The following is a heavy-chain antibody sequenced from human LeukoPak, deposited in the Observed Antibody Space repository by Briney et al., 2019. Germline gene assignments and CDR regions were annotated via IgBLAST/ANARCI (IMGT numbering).Heavy chain of an antibody. Sequence: QSGGSLRLSCAASGFTFSNAWMNWVRQAPGKGLEWVSYISLSSTYTNYADSVKGRFTISRDNAKNLLYLQMNSLRVEDTAVYYCARDGWFGELDKDHFDYWGQGTLVTVSS. CDR2: ISLSSTYT. V-gene: IGHV3-11*06. J-gene: IGHJ4*02. CDR3: ARDGWFGELDKDHFDY. D-gene: IGHD3-10*01. CDR1: GFTFSNAW.